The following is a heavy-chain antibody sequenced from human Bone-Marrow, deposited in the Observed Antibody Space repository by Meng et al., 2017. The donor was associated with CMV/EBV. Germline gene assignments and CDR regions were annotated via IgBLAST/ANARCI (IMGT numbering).Heavy chain of an antibody. V-gene: IGHV3-69-1*02. D-gene: IGHD6-19*01. CDR2: ISSSSNI. J-gene: IGHJ4*02. CDR3: AIDPSGEYYFDY. CDR1: GFTFSDYY. Sequence: GESLKISCAASGFTFSDYYINWVRQAPGKGLEWVSSISSSSNIYYADSVKDRFTISRDNAKNSLYLQMNSLRAEDTAVYYCAIDPSGEYYFDYWGQGTLVTVSS.